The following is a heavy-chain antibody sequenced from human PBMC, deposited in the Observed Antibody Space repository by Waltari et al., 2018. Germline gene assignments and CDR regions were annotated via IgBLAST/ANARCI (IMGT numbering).Heavy chain of an antibody. J-gene: IGHJ5*02. D-gene: IGHD2-15*01. CDR3: ARDRGYCSGGSCWRDWFDP. Sequence: SSGYSWGWIRQPPGKGLEWIGSIYHSGSTYYNPSLKSRVTISVDTSKNQFSLKLSSVTAADTAVYYCARDRGYCSGGSCWRDWFDPWGQGTLVTVSS. CDR1: SSGYS. CDR2: IYHSGST. V-gene: IGHV4-38-2*02.